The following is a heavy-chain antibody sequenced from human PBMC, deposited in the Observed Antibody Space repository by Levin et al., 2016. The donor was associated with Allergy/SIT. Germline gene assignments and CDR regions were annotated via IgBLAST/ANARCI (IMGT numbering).Heavy chain of an antibody. CDR3: ARYSSSWALSYYYYYYMDV. D-gene: IGHD6-13*01. CDR1: GFTFSSYW. CDR2: IKQDGSEK. J-gene: IGHJ6*03. V-gene: IGHV3-7*03. Sequence: GESLKISCAASGFTFSSYWMSWVRQAPGKGLEWVANIKQDGSEKYYVDSVKGRFTISRDNAKNSLYLQMNSLRAEDTAVYYCARYSSSWALSYYYYYYMDVWGKGTTVTVSS.